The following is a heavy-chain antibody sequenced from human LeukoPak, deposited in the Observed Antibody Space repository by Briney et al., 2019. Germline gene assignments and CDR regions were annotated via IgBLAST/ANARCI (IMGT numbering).Heavy chain of an antibody. V-gene: IGHV3-53*01. Sequence: GGSLRLSCAASGFTVSSNYMSWVRQAPGKGLEWVSVIYGGGSTYYADSVKGRFTISRDNSKNTLYLQMNSLRAEDTAVYYCARGRTTVVTPLGPLDYWGQGTLVTVSS. J-gene: IGHJ4*02. CDR1: GFTVSSNY. D-gene: IGHD4-23*01. CDR3: ARGRTTVVTPLGPLDY. CDR2: IYGGGST.